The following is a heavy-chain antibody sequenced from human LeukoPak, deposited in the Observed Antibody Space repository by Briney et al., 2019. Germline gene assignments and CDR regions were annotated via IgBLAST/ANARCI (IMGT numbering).Heavy chain of an antibody. J-gene: IGHJ3*02. CDR1: GYTLTELS. D-gene: IGHD5-24*01. V-gene: IGHV1-24*01. CDR2: FDPEDGET. Sequence: ASVKVSCKVSGYTLTELSMHWVRQAPGKGLEWMGGFDPEDGETIYAQKFQGRVTMTEDTSTDTAYMELSSLRSEDTAVYYCASAVTEDGYSAFDIWSQGTMVTVSS. CDR3: ASAVTEDGYSAFDI.